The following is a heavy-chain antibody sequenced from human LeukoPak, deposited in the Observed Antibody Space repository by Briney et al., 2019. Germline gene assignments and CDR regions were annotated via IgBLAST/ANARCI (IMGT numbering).Heavy chain of an antibody. CDR1: GGSISSSSYY. V-gene: IGHV4-39*07. J-gene: IGHJ4*02. D-gene: IGHD6-19*01. CDR3: ASGVGVAVAGFDY. Sequence: SETLSLTCTVSGGSISSSSYYWGWIRQPPGKGLEWIGSIYYSGSTYYNPSLKSRVTISVDTSKNQFSLKLSSVTAADTAVYYCASGVGVAVAGFDYWGRGTLVTVSS. CDR2: IYYSGST.